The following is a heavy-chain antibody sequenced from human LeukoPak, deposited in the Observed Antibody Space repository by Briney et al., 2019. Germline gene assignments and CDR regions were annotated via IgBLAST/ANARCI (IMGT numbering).Heavy chain of an antibody. CDR1: GFTFSSYA. V-gene: IGHV3-23*01. J-gene: IGHJ4*02. Sequence: GGSLRLSCAASGFTFSSYAMSWVRQAPGKGLEWVSAISGSGGSTYYADSVKGRFTISRDNSKNTLYLQMNSLRAEDTPVCSRAKDTARVIGFSSGYYQYFDDCGQATLVTVSS. D-gene: IGHD3-22*01. CDR2: ISGSGGST. CDR3: AKDTARVIGFSSGYYQYFDD.